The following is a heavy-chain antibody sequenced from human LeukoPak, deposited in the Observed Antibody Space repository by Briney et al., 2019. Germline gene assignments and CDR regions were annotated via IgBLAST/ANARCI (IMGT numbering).Heavy chain of an antibody. D-gene: IGHD3-10*01. V-gene: IGHV1-69*04. CDR3: ARELAQYGSEQN. CDR2: IIPILGLA. Sequence: GASVKVSCKASGGTFSSYTISWVRQAPGQGLEWMGRIIPILGLANYAQKFQGRVTITADKSTSTAYMELSSLRSEDTAVYYCARELAQYGSEQNWGQGTLVTVSS. J-gene: IGHJ4*02. CDR1: GGTFSSYT.